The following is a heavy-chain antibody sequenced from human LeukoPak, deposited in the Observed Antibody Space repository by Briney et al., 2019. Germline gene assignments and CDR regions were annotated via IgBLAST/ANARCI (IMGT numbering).Heavy chain of an antibody. V-gene: IGHV3-48*03. Sequence: GGSLRLSCAASGFTFSSYEMNWVRQAPGKGLEWVSYISGSGTRIYYADSVKGRFTISRDNAKNSLYLQMNSLRAEDTAVYHCARETRDGYNPDYWAREPWSPSPQ. CDR2: ISGSGTRI. CDR1: GFTFSSYE. CDR3: ARETRDGYNPDY. J-gene: IGHJ4*02. D-gene: IGHD5-24*01.